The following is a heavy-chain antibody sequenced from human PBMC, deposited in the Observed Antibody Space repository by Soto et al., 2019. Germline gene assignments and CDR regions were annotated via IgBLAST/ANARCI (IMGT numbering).Heavy chain of an antibody. J-gene: IGHJ5*02. V-gene: IGHV1-3*01. Sequence: ASVKVSCKASGYTFTSYAMHWVRQAPGQRLEWMGWINAGNGNTKYSQKFQGRVTITRDTSASTAYMELSSLRPEDTAVYYCAREEGSGWFWFDPWGQGTLVTVSS. CDR2: INAGNGNT. D-gene: IGHD6-19*01. CDR3: AREEGSGWFWFDP. CDR1: GYTFTSYA.